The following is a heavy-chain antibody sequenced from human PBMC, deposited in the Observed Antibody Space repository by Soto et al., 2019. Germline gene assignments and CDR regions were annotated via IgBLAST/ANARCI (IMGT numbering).Heavy chain of an antibody. D-gene: IGHD2-15*01. CDR3: ARVPSRYCSGSSCYEGFDY. J-gene: IGHJ4*02. CDR1: GFTFSSYS. CDR2: ISTSSSYI. Sequence: GGSLRLSCAASGFTFSSYSMNWVRQAPGKGLEWVSSISTSSSYIYYADSVKGRFTISRDNAKHSLYLQMNSLKAEDTAVYYCARVPSRYCSGSSCYEGFDYWGQGTLVTVSS. V-gene: IGHV3-21*01.